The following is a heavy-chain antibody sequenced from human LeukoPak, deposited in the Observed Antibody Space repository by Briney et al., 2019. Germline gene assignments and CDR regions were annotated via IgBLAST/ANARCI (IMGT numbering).Heavy chain of an antibody. J-gene: IGHJ4*02. Sequence: GGSLRLSCAASGFTFSSNWMTWVRQAAGKGLEWVANIKQDGSGKYYVDSVKGRSTISRDNPKNSLYLQMNSLSVEDTAVYYCARVPGSSSYFDYWGQGSLVTVSS. CDR2: IKQDGSGK. CDR1: GFTFSSNW. V-gene: IGHV3-7*05. D-gene: IGHD6-6*01. CDR3: ARVPGSSSYFDY.